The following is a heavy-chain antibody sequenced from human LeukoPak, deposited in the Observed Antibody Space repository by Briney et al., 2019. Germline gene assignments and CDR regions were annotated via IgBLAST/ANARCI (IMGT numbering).Heavy chain of an antibody. V-gene: IGHV3-30*04. CDR1: GFTFSSYA. CDR3: AREFLVATFPTFDF. J-gene: IGHJ4*02. CDR2: ISYDGNNK. D-gene: IGHD5-12*01. Sequence: PGGSLRLSCAASGFTFSSYAMHWVRQAPGKGLEWVAVISYDGNNKNYADSVRGRFTISRANSTNTLYLQINSLRVDDTAVYYCAREFLVATFPTFDFWGQGTLVTVSS.